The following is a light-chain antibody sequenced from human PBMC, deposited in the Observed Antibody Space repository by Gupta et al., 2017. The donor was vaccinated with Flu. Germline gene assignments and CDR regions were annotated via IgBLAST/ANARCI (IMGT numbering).Light chain of an antibody. V-gene: IGLV3-1*01. CDR2: QER. J-gene: IGLJ3*02. CDR3: QAWDSSKV. CDR1: KLGDKY. Sequence: SYELTQPPSVSVSPGQTASITCSGDKLGDKYACWYQQKPGQSPVLVIYQERKRPSGIPERFSGSNSGNTATLTISGTQAMDEADYYWQAWDSSKVFGGGTKLTVL.